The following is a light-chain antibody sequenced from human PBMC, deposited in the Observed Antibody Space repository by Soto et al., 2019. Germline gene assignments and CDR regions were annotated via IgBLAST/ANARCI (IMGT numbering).Light chain of an antibody. Sequence: EIVLTQSPLTLSLSPGERATLSCRASQSVTNNLVWYQQKAGQPPRLLIYYASNRATGVPARFSGSGFGTDFTLTISGLEPEDFAVYYCQQRVTWPLFSFGPGTKLDVK. CDR1: QSVTNN. CDR2: YAS. CDR3: QQRVTWPLFS. V-gene: IGKV3-11*01. J-gene: IGKJ3*01.